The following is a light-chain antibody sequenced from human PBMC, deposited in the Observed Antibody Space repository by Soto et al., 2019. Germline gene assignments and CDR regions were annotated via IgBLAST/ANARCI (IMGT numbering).Light chain of an antibody. CDR2: EVS. Sequence: QSALTQPASVSGSPGQSITISCTGASSDIGGYNSVSWYQQHPGKAPKLMIYEVSNRPPGVSNRFSGSKSGNTASLTISGLQAEDEADYYCSSYTSSSPYVFGTGTKVTVL. CDR1: SSDIGGYNS. CDR3: SSYTSSSPYV. J-gene: IGLJ1*01. V-gene: IGLV2-14*01.